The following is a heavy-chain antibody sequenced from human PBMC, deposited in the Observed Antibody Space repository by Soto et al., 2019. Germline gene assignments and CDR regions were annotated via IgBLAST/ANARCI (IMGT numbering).Heavy chain of an antibody. V-gene: IGHV3-48*03. J-gene: IGHJ4*02. CDR1: GFAFSDSE. Sequence: HPGGSLRLSCAASGFAFSDSEMNWVRQAPGKGLEWVSYISRSGSATNHADSVKGRFTISRDNAKNSVHLQMNSLRDEDTAVYYCASWYYPADYWGQGTLVTAPQ. D-gene: IGHD3-10*01. CDR2: ISRSGSAT. CDR3: ASWYYPADY.